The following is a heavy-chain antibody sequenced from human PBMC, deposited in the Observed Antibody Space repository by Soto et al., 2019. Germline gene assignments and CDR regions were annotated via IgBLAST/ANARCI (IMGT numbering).Heavy chain of an antibody. CDR1: AYTFTIYC. CDR2: ISAYNGNT. D-gene: IGHD2-15*01. CDR3: ARPLGYCCGGSCPHDAFDI. V-gene: IGHV1-18*01. J-gene: IGHJ3*02. Sequence: ASVKVSCKASAYTFTIYCISWVRQAPGQGLEWMGWISAYNGNTNYAQKLQGRVTMTTDTSTSTAYMELRSLRSDDTAVYYCARPLGYCCGGSCPHDAFDIWGQGSMVTVSS.